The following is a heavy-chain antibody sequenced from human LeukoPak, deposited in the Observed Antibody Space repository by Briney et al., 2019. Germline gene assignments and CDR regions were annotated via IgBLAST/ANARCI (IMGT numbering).Heavy chain of an antibody. CDR2: ISSDGSNI. Sequence: GGSLRLSCAASGFTFSNYWIPWVRQTPGMGLAWVSRISSDGSNILYADSVKGRFTISRDNAKNTLHLQMNSLRGEDTAVYYCARDQTVAGPTTFDYWGQGILVTVSS. D-gene: IGHD6-19*01. CDR1: GFTFSNYW. J-gene: IGHJ4*02. V-gene: IGHV3-74*01. CDR3: ARDQTVAGPTTFDY.